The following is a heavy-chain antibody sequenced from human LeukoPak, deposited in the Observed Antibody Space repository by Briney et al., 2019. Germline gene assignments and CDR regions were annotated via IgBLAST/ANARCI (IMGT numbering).Heavy chain of an antibody. Sequence: ASVKVSCKASGYTFTSYGISWVRQAPGHGLEWMGWISTYNGDTNYAQKLQGRVTMTRDTSTSTAYMELRSLRSDDTAVYYCARVAPRGYCSGGRCYGWFDPWGQGTLVTVSS. J-gene: IGHJ5*02. CDR3: ARVAPRGYCSGGRCYGWFDP. CDR2: ISTYNGDT. D-gene: IGHD2-15*01. CDR1: GYTFTSYG. V-gene: IGHV1-18*04.